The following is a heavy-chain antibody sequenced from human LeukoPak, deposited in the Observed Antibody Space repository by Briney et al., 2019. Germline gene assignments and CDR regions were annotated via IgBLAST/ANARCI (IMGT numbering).Heavy chain of an antibody. V-gene: IGHV1-18*01. D-gene: IGHD1-1*01. Sequence: ASVKVSCKASGYTFTSYGISWVRQAPGQGLEWMGWISAYNGNTNYAQKLQGRVTMTTDTSTSTAQMELRSLRSDDTAVYYCARDPRLEPWDDWGQGTLVTVSS. J-gene: IGHJ4*02. CDR3: ARDPRLEPWDD. CDR2: ISAYNGNT. CDR1: GYTFTSYG.